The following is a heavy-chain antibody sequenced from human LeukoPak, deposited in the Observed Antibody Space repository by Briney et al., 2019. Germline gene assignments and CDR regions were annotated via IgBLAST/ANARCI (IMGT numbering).Heavy chain of an antibody. J-gene: IGHJ4*02. Sequence: PGTLSLTCAVYGGSFSGYYWSWIRQPPGKGLEWIGEINHSGSTNYNPSLKSRVTISVDTSKYQFSLKLSSVTAADTAVYYCARGRDSSGWRPTDYWGQGTLVTVSS. CDR3: ARGRDSSGWRPTDY. CDR1: GGSFSGYY. V-gene: IGHV4-34*01. CDR2: INHSGST. D-gene: IGHD6-19*01.